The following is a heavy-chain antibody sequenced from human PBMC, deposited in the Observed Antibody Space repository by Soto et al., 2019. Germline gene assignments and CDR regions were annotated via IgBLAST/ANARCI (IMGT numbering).Heavy chain of an antibody. J-gene: IGHJ6*03. V-gene: IGHV5-51*01. CDR1: GFNFSRFW. Sequence: GQSLKISCKGSGFNFSRFWNGWVRQMPGKRLERMGIIYPGDSDTRYSPSFLGQVTISADKSSSTAYLQGSSLEASDTEMYYCAIGSTVTVTMIRPEHHNGTDSMD. D-gene: IGHD3-16*01. CDR3: AIGSTVTVTMIRPEHHNGTDSMD. CDR2: IYPGDSDT.